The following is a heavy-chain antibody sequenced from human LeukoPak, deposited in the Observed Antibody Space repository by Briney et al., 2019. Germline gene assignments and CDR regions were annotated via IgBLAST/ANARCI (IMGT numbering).Heavy chain of an antibody. D-gene: IGHD6-13*01. Sequence: GASVKVSCKASGYTFTSYWIQWVRQAPGQGLEWMGLINPNDGSTTCTHKFQGRVTMTRDTSTSTVYMDLSSLTSEDTAVYYCARAPRDSSTMLDYWGQGTLVTVSS. J-gene: IGHJ4*02. CDR2: INPNDGST. V-gene: IGHV1-46*01. CDR3: ARAPRDSSTMLDY. CDR1: GYTFTSYW.